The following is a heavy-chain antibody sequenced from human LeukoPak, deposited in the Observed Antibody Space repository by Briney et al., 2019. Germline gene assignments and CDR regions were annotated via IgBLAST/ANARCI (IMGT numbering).Heavy chain of an antibody. V-gene: IGHV3-23*01. CDR1: AFTFSSYA. D-gene: IGHD2-15*01. CDR2: ISGSGGST. CDR3: GRQAAPDY. Sequence: GGSLRLSCAASAFTFSSYAMSWLRQAPGKGLEWVSAISGSGGSTYYADSVKGRFTISRDNAKNSLYLQMNSLRAEDTAVYYCGRQAAPDYWGQGILVTVSS. J-gene: IGHJ4*02.